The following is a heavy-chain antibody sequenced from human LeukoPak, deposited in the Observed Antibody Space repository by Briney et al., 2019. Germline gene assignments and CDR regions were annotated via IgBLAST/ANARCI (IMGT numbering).Heavy chain of an antibody. D-gene: IGHD3-22*01. CDR3: ARDAPSYYYDSSGYPPDY. J-gene: IGHJ4*02. Sequence: ASVKVSCKASGYTFTSYGISWVRQAPGQGLEWMGWISAYNGNTNYAQKLQGRVTMTTDTSTSTAYMELRSLRSDDTAVYYCARDAPSYYYDSSGYPPDYWGQGTLVTVSS. V-gene: IGHV1-18*01. CDR1: GYTFTSYG. CDR2: ISAYNGNT.